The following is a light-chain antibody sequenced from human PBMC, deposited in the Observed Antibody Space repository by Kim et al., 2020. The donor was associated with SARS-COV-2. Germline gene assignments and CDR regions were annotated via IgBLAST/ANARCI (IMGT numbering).Light chain of an antibody. J-gene: IGLJ3*02. CDR2: DVN. CDR1: SSDVGGYNY. Sequence: GHSLTISCTGSSSDVGGYNYVSWYQHHPGKAPKLLIYDVNYRPSGVSARFSGSKSGSTASLTISGLQVEDEADYYCSSFTSSDTQVFGGGTQLTVL. V-gene: IGLV2-14*03. CDR3: SSFTSSDTQV.